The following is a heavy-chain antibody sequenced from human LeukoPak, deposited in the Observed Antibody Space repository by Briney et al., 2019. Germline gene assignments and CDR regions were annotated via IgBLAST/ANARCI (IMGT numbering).Heavy chain of an antibody. CDR1: GFTFSSYA. CDR3: AKDAIPLRYFDWFFDY. CDR2: ISYDGSNK. D-gene: IGHD3-9*01. J-gene: IGHJ4*02. V-gene: IGHV3-30*04. Sequence: GRSLRLSCAASGFTFSSYAMHWVRQAPGKGLEWVAVISYDGSNKYYADSVKGRFTISRDNSKNTLYLQMNSLRAEDTAVYYCAKDAIPLRYFDWFFDYWGQGTLVTVSS.